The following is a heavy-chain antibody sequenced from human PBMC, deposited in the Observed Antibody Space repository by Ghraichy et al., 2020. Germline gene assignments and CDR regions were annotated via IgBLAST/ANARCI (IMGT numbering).Heavy chain of an antibody. Sequence: ASVKVSCKASGYTFTSYAMHWLRQAPGQRLEWMGWINAGNGNTKYSQKFQGRVTITRDTSASTAYMELSSLRSEDTALYYCARDQGSGWVFEYFQHWGQGTLVTVSS. D-gene: IGHD6-19*01. CDR1: GYTFTSYA. V-gene: IGHV1-3*01. CDR2: INAGNGNT. CDR3: ARDQGSGWVFEYFQH. J-gene: IGHJ1*01.